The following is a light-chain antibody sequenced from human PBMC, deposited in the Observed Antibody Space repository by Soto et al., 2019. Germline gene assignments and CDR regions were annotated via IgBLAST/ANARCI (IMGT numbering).Light chain of an antibody. CDR1: SSNIGTGYD. CDR2: GNT. CDR3: QSYDSSLSGSV. J-gene: IGLJ2*01. Sequence: QSVVTQPPSVSGAPGQRVTISCTGGSSNIGTGYDVHWYQQLPGTAPKLLIYGNTNRPSGVPDRFSGSKSGTSAFLAITGLQAEDEADYYCQSYDSSLSGSVFGGGTKLTVL. V-gene: IGLV1-40*01.